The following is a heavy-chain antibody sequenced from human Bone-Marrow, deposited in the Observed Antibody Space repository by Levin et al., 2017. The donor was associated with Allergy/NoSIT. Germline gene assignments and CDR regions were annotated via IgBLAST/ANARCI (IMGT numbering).Heavy chain of an antibody. CDR1: GASISASHW. CDR3: ARAIYCHNNTCDDF. D-gene: IGHD2/OR15-2a*01. CDR2: ISHTGST. Sequence: PSETLSLTCVVSGASISASHWWSWVRQPPGKGLEWIGEISHTGSTNYNPSLKSRVTISVDKSKNQFYLKLTSVTAADTAMYYCARAIYCHNNTCDDFWGQGTLVTVSS. J-gene: IGHJ4*02. V-gene: IGHV4-4*02.